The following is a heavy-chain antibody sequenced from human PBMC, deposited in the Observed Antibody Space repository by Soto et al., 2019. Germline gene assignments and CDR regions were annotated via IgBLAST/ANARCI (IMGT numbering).Heavy chain of an antibody. CDR1: GFTFSSYG. CDR2: ISYDGSNK. J-gene: IGHJ4*02. V-gene: IGHV3-30*18. Sequence: GSLRLSCAASGFTFSSYGMHWVRQAPGKGLEWVAVISYDGSNKYYADSVKGRFTISRDNSKNTLYLQMNSLRAEDTAVYYCAKKAIAAAGTGDYFDYWGQGTLVTVSS. D-gene: IGHD6-13*01. CDR3: AKKAIAAAGTGDYFDY.